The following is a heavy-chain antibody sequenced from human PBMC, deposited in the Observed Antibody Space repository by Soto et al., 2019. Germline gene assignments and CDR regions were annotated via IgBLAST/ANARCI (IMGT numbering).Heavy chain of an antibody. D-gene: IGHD4-17*01. CDR3: ARDADYGGSRGGMDV. CDR1: GGSLNNADYF. J-gene: IGHJ6*02. V-gene: IGHV4-31*03. Sequence: QVHLEESGPGLVKPSETLSLICSVSGGSLNNADYFWSWIRHHPENGLEWIGYIYYSGSTRYNPSFQTRATLSIDTSKNQFSLRLNSVTVADTAVYFCARDADYGGSRGGMDVWGRGTTVTVSS. CDR2: IYYSGST.